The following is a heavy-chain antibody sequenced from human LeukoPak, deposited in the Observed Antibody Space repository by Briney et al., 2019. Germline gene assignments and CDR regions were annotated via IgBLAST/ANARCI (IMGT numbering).Heavy chain of an antibody. CDR2: IYHRGRT. CDR1: SASISSGGHS. Sequence: SETLSLTCTVSSASISSGGHSWNWTRHTPGKGLEWIGYIYHRGRTYNNPSLKTRVTISLDRSKNQFSLKLSSVAAADTAIYYCAGANCSGSTCFSESWGQGTLVTVSS. CDR3: AGANCSGSTCFSES. J-gene: IGHJ5*02. V-gene: IGHV4-30-2*01. D-gene: IGHD2-15*01.